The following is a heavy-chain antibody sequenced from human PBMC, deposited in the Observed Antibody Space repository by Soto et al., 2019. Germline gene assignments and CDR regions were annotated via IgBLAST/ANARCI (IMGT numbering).Heavy chain of an antibody. CDR3: ARDNPRAQLPYGSGSYDPVGY. V-gene: IGHV3-21*01. D-gene: IGHD3-10*01. CDR1: GFTFSSYS. CDR2: ISSSSSYI. Sequence: EVQLVESGGGLVKPGGSLRLSCAASGFTFSSYSMNWVRQAPGKGLEWVSSISSSSSYIYYADSVKGPFTISRDNAKNSLYIQMNSLRAEDTAVYYCARDNPRAQLPYGSGSYDPVGYWGQGTLVTVSS. J-gene: IGHJ4*02.